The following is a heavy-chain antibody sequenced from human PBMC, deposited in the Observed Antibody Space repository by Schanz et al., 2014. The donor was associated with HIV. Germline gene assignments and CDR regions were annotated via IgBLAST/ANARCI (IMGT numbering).Heavy chain of an antibody. Sequence: QVQLVESGGGVVQSGRSLRLSCAASGFTFSTYVMHWVRQAPGKGLEWVAIIWFDGSNKYYADSVRGRFTISRDNSKNTLYLQMNSLRAEDTAVYYCVRGLLFQGFFDSWGQGALVTVSS. V-gene: IGHV3-33*01. CDR3: VRGLLFQGFFDS. J-gene: IGHJ4*02. D-gene: IGHD3-10*01. CDR2: IWFDGSNK. CDR1: GFTFSTYV.